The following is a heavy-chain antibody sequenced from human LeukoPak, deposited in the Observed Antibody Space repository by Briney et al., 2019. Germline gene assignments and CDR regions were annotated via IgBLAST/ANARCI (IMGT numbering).Heavy chain of an antibody. D-gene: IGHD3-3*02. V-gene: IGHV3-23*01. CDR2: ISGSGSGDST. CDR1: GFTFSSYA. J-gene: IGHJ3*01. Sequence: GGSLRLSCAASGFTFSSYAMNWVRQAPGKGLEWVSAISGSGSGDSTYYADSVKGRFTISRDNSKNTLYLQMNSLKGEDTAVYYCAKIRAPAYDFWGQGTMVTVSS. CDR3: AKIRAPAYDF.